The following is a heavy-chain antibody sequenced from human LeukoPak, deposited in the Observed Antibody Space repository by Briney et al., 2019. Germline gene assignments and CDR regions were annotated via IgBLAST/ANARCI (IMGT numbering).Heavy chain of an antibody. D-gene: IGHD3-9*01. Sequence: SETLSLTCTVSGGSISSYYWSWIRQPAEKGLEWIGRIYTSGSTNYNPSLKSRVTMSVDTSKNQFSLKLSSVTAADTAVYYCARSFDAATAQYYFDYWGQGTLVTVSS. CDR2: IYTSGST. CDR1: GGSISSYY. CDR3: ARSFDAATAQYYFDY. J-gene: IGHJ4*02. V-gene: IGHV4-4*07.